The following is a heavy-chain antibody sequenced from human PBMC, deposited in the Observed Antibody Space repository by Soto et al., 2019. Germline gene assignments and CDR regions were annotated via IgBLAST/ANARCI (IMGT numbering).Heavy chain of an antibody. CDR1: GDSVSSNSAA. V-gene: IGHV6-1*01. Sequence: SQTLSLTCAISGDSVSSNSAAWNWIRQSPSRGLEWLGRTYYRSKWYNDYAVSVKSRITINPDTSKNQFSLQLNSVTPEDTAVYYCARDRGYSDRAAAGYYFDYWGQGTLVTVSS. D-gene: IGHD6-13*01. CDR3: ARDRGYSDRAAAGYYFDY. CDR2: TYYRSKWYN. J-gene: IGHJ4*02.